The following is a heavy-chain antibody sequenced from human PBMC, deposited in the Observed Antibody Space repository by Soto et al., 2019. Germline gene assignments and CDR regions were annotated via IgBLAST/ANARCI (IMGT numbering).Heavy chain of an antibody. J-gene: IGHJ6*02. CDR3: ARIKWGLNYYNGMDV. CDR2: INPKTAAT. CDR1: GYTFTSYD. D-gene: IGHD1-26*01. Sequence: ASVKVSCKASGYTFTSYDINWVRQAPGQGLEWVAWINPKTAATNYAKKFQGRVSLTWDTSSTTAYMELTRLRPDDTAVYYCARIKWGLNYYNGMDVWGQGTTVTVSS. V-gene: IGHV1-2*02.